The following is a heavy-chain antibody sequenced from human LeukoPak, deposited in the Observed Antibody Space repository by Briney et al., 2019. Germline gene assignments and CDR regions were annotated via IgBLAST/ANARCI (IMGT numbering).Heavy chain of an antibody. CDR3: ARRAYCGGDCYWGWFDP. CDR2: IYPGDSDT. D-gene: IGHD2-21*02. V-gene: IGHV5-51*01. CDR1: GYSFTSYW. J-gene: IGHJ5*02. Sequence: GESLKISCKGSGYSFTSYWIGWVRQMPRKGLEWMGIIYPGDSDTRYSPSFQGQVTISADKSISTAYLQWSSLKASDTAMYYCARRAYCGGDCYWGWFDPWGQGTLVTVSS.